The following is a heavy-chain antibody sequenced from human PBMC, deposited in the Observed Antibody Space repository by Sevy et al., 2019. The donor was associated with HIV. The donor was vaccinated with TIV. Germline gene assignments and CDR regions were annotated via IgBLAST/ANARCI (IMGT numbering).Heavy chain of an antibody. CDR3: ARDKNTFYYGMDV. CDR1: GFPVSSSY. CDR2: LYSGIKT. Sequence: GGSLRLSCAASGFPVSSSYMNWVRQAPGKGLEWVSVLYSGIKTDYADSVKGRLTISRYNSKNTLYLQMNSLRAEDTAVYYCARDKNTFYYGMDVWGQGTTVTVSS. V-gene: IGHV3-53*01. J-gene: IGHJ6*02. D-gene: IGHD2-2*02.